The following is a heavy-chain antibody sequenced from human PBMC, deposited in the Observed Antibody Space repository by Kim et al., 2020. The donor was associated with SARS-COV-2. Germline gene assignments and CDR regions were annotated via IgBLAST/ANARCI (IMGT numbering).Heavy chain of an antibody. V-gene: IGHV3-73*01. CDR2: IRSKANSYAT. J-gene: IGHJ5*02. D-gene: IGHD1-26*01. CDR3: TRWDSKHWFDP. Sequence: GGSLRLSCAASGFTFSGSAMHWVRQASGKGLEWVGRIRSKANSYATAYAASVKGRFTISRDDSKNTAYLQMNSLKTEDTAVYYCTRWDSKHWFDPWGQGTLVTVSS. CDR1: GFTFSGSA.